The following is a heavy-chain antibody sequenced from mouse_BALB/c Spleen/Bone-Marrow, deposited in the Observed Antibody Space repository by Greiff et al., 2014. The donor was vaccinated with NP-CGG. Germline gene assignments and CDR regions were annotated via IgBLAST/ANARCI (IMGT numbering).Heavy chain of an antibody. CDR3: ASYFYYAMDY. CDR2: ISYDGSN. V-gene: IGHV3-6*02. Sequence: DVQLVESGPGLVKPSQSLSLTCTVPGYSITSGYYWNWIRQFPGNKLEWMGYISYDGSNNYNPSLKNRISITRDTSKNQFFLKLNSVTTEDTATYYCASYFYYAMDYWGQGTSVTVSS. D-gene: IGHD1-1*01. CDR1: GYSITSGYY. J-gene: IGHJ4*01.